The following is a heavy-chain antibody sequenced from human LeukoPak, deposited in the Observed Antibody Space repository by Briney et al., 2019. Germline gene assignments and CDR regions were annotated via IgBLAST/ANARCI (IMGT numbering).Heavy chain of an antibody. CDR2: ISSSSSTI. V-gene: IGHV3-48*01. D-gene: IGHD3-3*01. CDR1: GFTFSSYS. Sequence: GGSLRLSCAASGFTFSSYSMNWVRQAPGKGLEWVSYISSSSSTIYYADSVKGRFTISRDNAKNSLYLQMNSLRAEDTAVYYCARDLGDFRDYYMDVWGKGTTVTVSS. CDR3: ARDLGDFRDYYMDV. J-gene: IGHJ6*03.